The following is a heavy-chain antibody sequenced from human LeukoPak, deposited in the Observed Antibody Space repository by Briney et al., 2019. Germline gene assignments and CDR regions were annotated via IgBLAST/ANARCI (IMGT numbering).Heavy chain of an antibody. Sequence: PSGTLSLTCAVSGGSISSSNWWSWVRQPPGKGLEWIGEIYHSGSTNYNPSLKSRVTISVDKSKNQFSLKLSSVTAADTAVYYCARGATTLYYYYHMDVWGKGTTVTVSS. V-gene: IGHV4-4*02. J-gene: IGHJ6*03. D-gene: IGHD1-26*01. CDR2: IYHSGST. CDR3: ARGATTLYYYYHMDV. CDR1: GGSISSSNW.